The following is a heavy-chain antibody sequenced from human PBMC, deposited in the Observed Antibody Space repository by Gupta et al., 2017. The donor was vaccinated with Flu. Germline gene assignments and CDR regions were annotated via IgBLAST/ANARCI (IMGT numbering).Heavy chain of an antibody. Sequence: QEQVVESGGDVVQPGRSLRLSCAAFGFSFTNYGMHWVRQAPGKGLEWVACISHDGSFIKYADSVQGRFTISRDNSESRLYLQMSSLRIEDTAVYFCAKDWRWNYNNYGMNVWGQGTTVTVSS. CDR2: ISHDGSFI. V-gene: IGHV3-30*18. CDR3: AKDWRWNYNNYGMNV. CDR1: GFSFTNYG. D-gene: IGHD5-24*01. J-gene: IGHJ6*02.